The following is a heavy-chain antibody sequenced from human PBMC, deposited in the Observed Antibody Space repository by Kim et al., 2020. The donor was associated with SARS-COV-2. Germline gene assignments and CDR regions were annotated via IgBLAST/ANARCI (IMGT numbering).Heavy chain of an antibody. D-gene: IGHD2-2*01. Sequence: SETLSLTCTVSGGSISSYYWSWIRQPAGKGLEWIGRIYTSGSTNYNPSLKSRVTMSVDTSKNQFSLKLSSVTAADTAVYYCAREVVPAAMGDYYFDYWGQGTLVTVSS. CDR2: IYTSGST. CDR3: AREVVPAAMGDYYFDY. V-gene: IGHV4-4*07. J-gene: IGHJ4*02. CDR1: GGSISSYY.